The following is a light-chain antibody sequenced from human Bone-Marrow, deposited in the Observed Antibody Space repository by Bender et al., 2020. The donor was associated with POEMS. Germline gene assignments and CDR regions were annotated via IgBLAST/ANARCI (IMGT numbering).Light chain of an antibody. J-gene: IGLJ2*01. CDR1: SSDVGGYNY. CDR2: DVS. V-gene: IGLV2-14*03. Sequence: QSALTQPASVSGSPGQSITISCTGASSDVGGYNYVSWYQQHPDKAPKVMIYDVSKRPSGVPDRFSGSKSGNTASLTISGLQAEDEADYYCCSYAGRGSNTFVIFGGGTKLTVL. CDR3: CSYAGRGSNTFVI.